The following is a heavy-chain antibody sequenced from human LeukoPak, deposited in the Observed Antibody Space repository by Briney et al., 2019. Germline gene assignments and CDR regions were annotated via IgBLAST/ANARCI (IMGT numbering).Heavy chain of an antibody. CDR2: ISAYNGNT. J-gene: IGHJ3*02. V-gene: IGHV1-18*01. D-gene: IGHD3-22*01. CDR1: GYTFTSYG. Sequence: ASVKVSCKASGYTFTSYGISWVRQAPGQGLEWMGWISAYNGNTNYAQKLQGRVTMTTDTSTSTAYMELRSLRSEDTAVYYCARGIVVVNALNAFDIWGQGTMVTVSS. CDR3: ARGIVVVNALNAFDI.